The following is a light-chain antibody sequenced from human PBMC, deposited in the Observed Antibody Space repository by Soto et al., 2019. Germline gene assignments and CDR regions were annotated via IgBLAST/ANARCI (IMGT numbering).Light chain of an antibody. CDR1: IHDIGAYDY. Sequence: QSLLTLPTSVSGSAGQSITIACTGNIHDIGAYDYVSWYQQHPGKAPRLLIYGVRNRPSGIPSRFSASKSGLTASLTISGLQAEDEADYYCASFTTNRVYVFGPGTKVTVL. CDR2: GVR. V-gene: IGLV2-14*01. CDR3: ASFTTNRVYV. J-gene: IGLJ1*01.